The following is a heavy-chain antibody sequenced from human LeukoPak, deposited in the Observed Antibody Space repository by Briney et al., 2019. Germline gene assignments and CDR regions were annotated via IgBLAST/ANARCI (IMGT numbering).Heavy chain of an antibody. V-gene: IGHV3-7*01. D-gene: IGHD6-13*01. Sequence: PGGSLRLSCAASGFTFTSYWMHWMRQAPGKGLEWVANMKQDGSEIYYVDSVKGRFTISRDNAKNSLYLQMNSLRAEDTAVYYCARSVHRIAAAGTAGPDYWGQGTLVTVSS. CDR2: MKQDGSEI. J-gene: IGHJ4*02. CDR1: GFTFTSYW. CDR3: ARSVHRIAAAGTAGPDY.